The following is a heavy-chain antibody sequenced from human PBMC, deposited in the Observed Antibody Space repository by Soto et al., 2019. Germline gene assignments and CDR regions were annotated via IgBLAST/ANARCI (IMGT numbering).Heavy chain of an antibody. V-gene: IGHV4-39*01. D-gene: IGHD6-13*01. Sequence: WETLSLTCTVSGCSFGNSSYYWVCIRQSPGKGLEWIGNIYYSGNTFYNPSLQSRVAISVDTSKNQFYLHLSSVTAADTAIFYCASIAAPGTTHFDFWGQGTLVTVSS. CDR2: IYYSGNT. CDR3: ASIAAPGTTHFDF. CDR1: GCSFGNSSYY. J-gene: IGHJ4*02.